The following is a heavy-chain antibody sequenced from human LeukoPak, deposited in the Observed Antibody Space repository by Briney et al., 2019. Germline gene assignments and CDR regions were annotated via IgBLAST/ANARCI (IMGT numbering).Heavy chain of an antibody. V-gene: IGHV1-18*01. Sequence: ASVKVSCKASGYTFTSYGISWVRQAPGQGLEWMGWISAYNGNTNYAQKLQGRVTMTTDTSTSTAYMELRSLRFDDTAVYYCARDQSGYSSSLYWGQGTLVTVSS. CDR1: GYTFTSYG. CDR2: ISAYNGNT. D-gene: IGHD6-13*01. CDR3: ARDQSGYSSSLY. J-gene: IGHJ4*02.